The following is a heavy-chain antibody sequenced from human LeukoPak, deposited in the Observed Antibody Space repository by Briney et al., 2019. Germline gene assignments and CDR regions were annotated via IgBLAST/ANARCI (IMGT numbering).Heavy chain of an antibody. CDR1: GFTFSSYA. Sequence: GRSLRLSCAASGFTFSSYAMHWVRRAPGKGLEWVAVISYDGNNKYYADSVKGRFTISRDNSKNTLYLQMNSLRAEGTAVYYCARDLKQQLVPDYWGQGTLVTVSS. J-gene: IGHJ4*02. D-gene: IGHD6-13*01. CDR2: ISYDGNNK. CDR3: ARDLKQQLVPDY. V-gene: IGHV3-30-3*01.